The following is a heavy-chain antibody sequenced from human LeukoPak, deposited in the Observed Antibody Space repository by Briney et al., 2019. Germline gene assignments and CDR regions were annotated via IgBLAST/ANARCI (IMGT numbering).Heavy chain of an antibody. V-gene: IGHV3-23*01. J-gene: IGHJ4*02. CDR1: GFTFSSYS. Sequence: GGSLRLSCAASGFTFSSYSMSWVRQAPGKGLEWDSGTSDRGDYTYYADSVKGRFTISRDTSKNTLYLQMNSLRAEDTALYFCAKKAQYDGHYPLDYWGQGTLVTVSA. D-gene: IGHD4/OR15-4a*01. CDR3: AKKAQYDGHYPLDY. CDR2: TSDRGDYT.